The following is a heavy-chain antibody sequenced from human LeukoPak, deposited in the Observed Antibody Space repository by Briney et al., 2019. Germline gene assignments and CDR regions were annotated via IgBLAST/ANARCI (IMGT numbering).Heavy chain of an antibody. CDR3: TRDWWTSLDV. Sequence: GGSLRLSCAASGFTFSAPYMDWGRQAPGKGLEWVGRIKNKADSYIADYAASVKGRFTISRDDSKNSLYLQMTSLKTEDTAVYFCTRDWWTSLDVWGQGTTVTVSS. CDR2: IKNKADSYIA. V-gene: IGHV3-72*01. D-gene: IGHD2-15*01. J-gene: IGHJ6*02. CDR1: GFTFSAPY.